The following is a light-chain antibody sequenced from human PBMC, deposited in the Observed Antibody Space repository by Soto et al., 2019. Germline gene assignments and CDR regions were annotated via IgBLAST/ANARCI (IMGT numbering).Light chain of an antibody. V-gene: IGKV2-30*01. Sequence: DAVLTQSPLSLPVTLGQPASISCRSSQSLIYSEGKTYLNWFHQRPGQSPRRLIYKVSNRDSGAPDRFSGRGSDTDFTLKISSVEAEDVGVYFGMQGTHWPYTFGQGTKLEIK. J-gene: IGKJ2*01. CDR3: MQGTHWPYT. CDR1: QSLIYSEGKTY. CDR2: KVS.